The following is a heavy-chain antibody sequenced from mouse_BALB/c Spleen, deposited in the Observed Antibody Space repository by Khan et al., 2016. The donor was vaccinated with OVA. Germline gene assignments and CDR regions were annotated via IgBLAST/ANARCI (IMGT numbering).Heavy chain of an antibody. V-gene: IGHV1-5*01. D-gene: IGHD2-4*01. J-gene: IGHJ2*01. CDR1: GYSFTSYW. Sequence: EVQLQQSGTVLARPGASVKMSCKASGYSFTSYWMHWVKQRPGKGLEWIGAIYPGISDTRYNQKFKGKAKLTAVTSASTAYMEFSSLTNEDSAVYYCTRSYDSYYFDYWGQGTTLTGSS. CDR3: TRSYDSYYFDY. CDR2: IYPGISDT.